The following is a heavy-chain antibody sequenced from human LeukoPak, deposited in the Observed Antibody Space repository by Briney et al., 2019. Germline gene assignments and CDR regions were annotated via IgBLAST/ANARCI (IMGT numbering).Heavy chain of an antibody. J-gene: IGHJ4*02. D-gene: IGHD7-27*01. CDR3: VRALMGTSDH. CDR1: GFTFSRDW. CDR2: MNSDGSTT. Sequence: GGSLRLSCVASGFTFSRDWMHWVRQAPGKGLVWVSRMNSDGSTTNYADSVKGRFTISRDNSKNTLYLQMNSLRAEDTAVYYCVRALMGTSDHWGQGSLVTVSS. V-gene: IGHV3-74*01.